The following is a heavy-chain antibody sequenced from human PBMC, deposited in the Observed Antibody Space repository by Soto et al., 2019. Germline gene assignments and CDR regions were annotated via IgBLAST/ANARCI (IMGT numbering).Heavy chain of an antibody. CDR1: GGSFRRET. J-gene: IGHJ3*01. D-gene: IGHD1-1*01. CDR3: SRGHEFDGNSEAFDV. Sequence: QVQLVQSGAEVKKPGSSVKVSCKASGGSFRRETINWLRHAPGQGPEWMGGILPIFGKADYAQKFQGRVTITAGVCTPTTYVVLRSLRWEDTAVYYCSRGHEFDGNSEAFDVWGQGTMVIGSS. V-gene: IGHV1-69*12. CDR2: ILPIFGKA.